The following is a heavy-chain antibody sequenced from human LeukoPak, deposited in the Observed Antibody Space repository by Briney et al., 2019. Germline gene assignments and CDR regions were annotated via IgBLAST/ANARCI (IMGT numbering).Heavy chain of an antibody. J-gene: IGHJ4*02. CDR2: INPSDGST. V-gene: IGHV1-46*01. D-gene: IGHD6-13*01. Sequence: ASVKVSCKASGYTFTSYWIQWVRQAPGQGLEWMGLINPSDGSTAYAHRFQGRVTMTRGTSTSTVYMDLSSLRSEDTAVYYCAKAPRNSSTMLDYWGQGTLVTVSS. CDR3: AKAPRNSSTMLDY. CDR1: GYTFTSYW.